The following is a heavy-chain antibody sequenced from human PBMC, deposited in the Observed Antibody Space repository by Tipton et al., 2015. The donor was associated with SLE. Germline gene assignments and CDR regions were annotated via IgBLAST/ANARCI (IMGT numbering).Heavy chain of an antibody. CDR3: AREVKSGRYDWFDP. CDR1: GGSISSSSYY. D-gene: IGHD1-26*01. J-gene: IGHJ5*02. Sequence: TLSLTCTVSGGSISSSSYYWGWIRQPPGKGLEWIGSIYNSGSTYYNASLKSRVTMSIDRSKNHFSLRLRSVSAADTAIYYCAREVKSGRYDWFDPWGQGTLVTVPS. V-gene: IGHV4-39*07. CDR2: IYNSGST.